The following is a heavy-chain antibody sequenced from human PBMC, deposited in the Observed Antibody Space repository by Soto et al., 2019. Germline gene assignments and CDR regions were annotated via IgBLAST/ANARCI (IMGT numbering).Heavy chain of an antibody. J-gene: IGHJ3*02. CDR1: GGSISGYF. Sequence: SETLSLTCTVSGGSISGYFWSWIRQPAGKGLDWVGRIYSSGSTNYNPSLNSRITMSVDTSKNQFSLKLSSVSAADTAVYYCARAYDSNGNHAFDIWGQGTLVTVSS. V-gene: IGHV4-4*07. CDR3: ARAYDSNGNHAFDI. CDR2: IYSSGST. D-gene: IGHD3-22*01.